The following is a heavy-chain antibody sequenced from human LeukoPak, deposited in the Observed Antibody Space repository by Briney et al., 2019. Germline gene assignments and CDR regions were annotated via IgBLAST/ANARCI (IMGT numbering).Heavy chain of an antibody. Sequence: GSLRLSCAASGFTFSNYAVSWVRQAPGKGLEWVSTISACGDSTNSADSVKGRFTISRDNSKDTLYLHMNSLRAEDTAIYYCAKAVLRFLQWSTFFDYWGQGALVTVSS. CDR2: ISACGDST. CDR1: GFTFSNYA. J-gene: IGHJ4*02. D-gene: IGHD3-3*01. CDR3: AKAVLRFLQWSTFFDY. V-gene: IGHV3-23*01.